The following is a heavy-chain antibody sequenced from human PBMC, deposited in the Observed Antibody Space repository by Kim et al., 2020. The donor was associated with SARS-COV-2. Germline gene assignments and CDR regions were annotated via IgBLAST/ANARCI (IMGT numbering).Heavy chain of an antibody. Sequence: GGSLRLSCAASGFTFSSYAMHWVRQAPGKGLEWVAVISYDGSNKYYADSVKGRFTISRDNSKNTLYLQMNSLRAEDTAVYYCARETVEMATMGFDYWGQGTLVTVSS. J-gene: IGHJ4*02. V-gene: IGHV3-30*04. D-gene: IGHD5-12*01. CDR3: ARETVEMATMGFDY. CDR1: GFTFSSYA. CDR2: ISYDGSNK.